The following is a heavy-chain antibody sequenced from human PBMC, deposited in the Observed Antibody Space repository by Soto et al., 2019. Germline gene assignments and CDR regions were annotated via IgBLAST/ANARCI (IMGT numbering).Heavy chain of an antibody. CDR2: IIPIFGTA. CDR1: GSTFSSYA. V-gene: IGHV1-69*01. D-gene: IGHD5-12*01. Sequence: QVQLVQSGAEVKKTGSSVKVSCKASGSTFSSYAFSWVRQAPGQGLEWMGGIIPIFGTANYAQKFQGRVTITADESTSTAYMELSSLRSEDTAVYYCAKGSWRGPGYYYGMDVWGQGTTVTVSS. J-gene: IGHJ6*02. CDR3: AKGSWRGPGYYYGMDV.